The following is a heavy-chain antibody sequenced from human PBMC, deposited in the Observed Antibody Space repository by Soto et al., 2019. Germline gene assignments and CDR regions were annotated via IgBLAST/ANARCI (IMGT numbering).Heavy chain of an antibody. D-gene: IGHD5-18*01. Sequence: SETLSLTCAVYGGSFSGYYWSWIRQPPGKGLEWIGEINHSGSTNYNPSLKSRVTISVDTSKNQFSLKLSSVTAADTAVYYCARFAGGYRYYYYYGMDVWGQGTTVTVSS. J-gene: IGHJ6*02. CDR2: INHSGST. CDR3: ARFAGGYRYYYYYGMDV. V-gene: IGHV4-34*01. CDR1: GGSFSGYY.